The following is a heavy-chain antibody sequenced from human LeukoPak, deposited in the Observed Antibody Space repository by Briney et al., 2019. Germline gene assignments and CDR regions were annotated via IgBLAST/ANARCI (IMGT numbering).Heavy chain of an antibody. J-gene: IGHJ4*02. V-gene: IGHV3-23*01. CDR2: ISGSGGST. D-gene: IGHD6-13*01. Sequence: GGSLRLSCAASGFTFSSYAMSWVRQAPGKGLEWVSGISGSGGSTYYADSVKGRFTVSRDNSKNTLYLQMNSLRAEDTAVYYCAKEPYRSSWYYFDSWGQGTLVTVSS. CDR1: GFTFSSYA. CDR3: AKEPYRSSWYYFDS.